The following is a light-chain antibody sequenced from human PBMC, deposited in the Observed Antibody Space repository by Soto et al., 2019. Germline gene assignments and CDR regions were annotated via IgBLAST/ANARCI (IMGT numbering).Light chain of an antibody. CDR1: ESLFGF. Sequence: EIVMTQSPATLSVSPGEGVTLSCRASESLFGFLAWYQQKPGQAPRLLIYGVSTKAPGVPARFSGSGSETDFTLTLSSLQSDDSAVYYCQSYNDWPFAFGQGTKLEI. J-gene: IGKJ2*01. CDR3: QSYNDWPFA. CDR2: GVS. V-gene: IGKV3-15*01.